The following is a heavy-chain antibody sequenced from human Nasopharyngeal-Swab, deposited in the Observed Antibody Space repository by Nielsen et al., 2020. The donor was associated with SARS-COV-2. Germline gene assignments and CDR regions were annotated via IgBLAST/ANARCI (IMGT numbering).Heavy chain of an antibody. V-gene: IGHV1-69*04. CDR1: GGTFSSYA. CDR3: ARDGTRITMIVVESLDYMDV. D-gene: IGHD3-22*01. J-gene: IGHJ6*03. CDR2: IIPILGIA. Sequence: SVNVSCQASGGTFSSYAISWVRQAPGQGREWMGRIIPILGIANYAQKFQGRVTITADKSTSTAYMELSSLRSEDTAVYYCARDGTRITMIVVESLDYMDVWGKGTTVTVSS.